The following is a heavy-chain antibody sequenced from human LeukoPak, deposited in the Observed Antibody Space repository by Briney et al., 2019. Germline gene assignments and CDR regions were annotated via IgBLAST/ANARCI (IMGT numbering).Heavy chain of an antibody. CDR1: GGSNSSSNW. CDR3: ARSDEYCTNGVCYYYYGMDV. D-gene: IGHD2-8*01. V-gene: IGHV4-4*02. J-gene: IGHJ6*02. CDR2: IYHSGST. Sequence: SETLSLTCAVSGGSNSSSNWWSWVRQPPGKGLEWIGEIYHSGSTNYNPSLKSRVTISVDKSKNQFSLKLSSVTAADTAVYYCARSDEYCTNGVCYYYYGMDVWGQGTTVTVSS.